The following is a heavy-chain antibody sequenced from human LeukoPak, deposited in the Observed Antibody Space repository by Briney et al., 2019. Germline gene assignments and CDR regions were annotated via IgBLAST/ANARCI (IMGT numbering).Heavy chain of an antibody. D-gene: IGHD1-26*01. CDR1: GFTSSAYW. CDR3: ARYGRYRAFDI. CDR2: INSDVSTT. J-gene: IGHJ3*02. V-gene: IGHV3-74*01. Sequence: GGSLRLSCAASGFTSSAYWMHWVRQVPGKGLLWVSRINSDVSTTNYADSVKGRFTISRDNAKNTIYLQMNSLRAEDTAVYYCARYGRYRAFDIWGPGTVVTVSS.